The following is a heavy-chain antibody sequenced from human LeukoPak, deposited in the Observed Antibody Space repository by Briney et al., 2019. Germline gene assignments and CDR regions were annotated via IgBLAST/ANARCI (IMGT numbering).Heavy chain of an antibody. D-gene: IGHD5-18*01. CDR1: GGSISSYY. V-gene: IGHV4-59*01. Sequence: SETLSLTCTVSGGSISSYYWSWIRQPPGKGLEWIGYIYYSGSTNYNPSLKSRVTISVETSKNQFSLKLSSVTAADTAVYYCARDSVDTAGIALDYWGQGTLVTVSS. CDR3: ARDSVDTAGIALDY. CDR2: IYYSGST. J-gene: IGHJ4*02.